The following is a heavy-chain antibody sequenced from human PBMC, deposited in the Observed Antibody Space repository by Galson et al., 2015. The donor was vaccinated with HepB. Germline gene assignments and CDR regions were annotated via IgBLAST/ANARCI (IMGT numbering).Heavy chain of an antibody. Sequence: SLRLSCAASGFPFSRYWMSWVRQAPGKGLESVANTNRDGSEKYYVDSVKGRFTISRDNAENSLYLQVNSLRAEDTAVYYCAREEMATTYYDYYYMDVWGKGTTVTVSS. V-gene: IGHV3-7*01. J-gene: IGHJ6*03. CDR2: TNRDGSEK. CDR1: GFPFSRYW. CDR3: AREEMATTYYDYYYMDV. D-gene: IGHD5-24*01.